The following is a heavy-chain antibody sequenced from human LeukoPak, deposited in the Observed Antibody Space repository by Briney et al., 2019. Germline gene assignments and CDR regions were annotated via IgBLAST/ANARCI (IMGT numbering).Heavy chain of an antibody. CDR1: GFLFFNYG. CDR3: AKRDGPYFFDY. Sequence: GGSLRLSCAASGFLFFNYGMNWVRQAPGKGLEWVSVVTGNGAETKYADSVKGRLPVFRDNSKNMLYLQMDRLRADDTAVYYCAKRDGPYFFDYWGQGTPVTVSS. J-gene: IGHJ4*02. CDR2: VTGNGAET. V-gene: IGHV3-23*01.